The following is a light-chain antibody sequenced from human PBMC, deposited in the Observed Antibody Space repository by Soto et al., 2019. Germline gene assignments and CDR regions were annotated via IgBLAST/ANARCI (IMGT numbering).Light chain of an antibody. CDR1: QGIAPY. CDR2: ATS. Sequence: DVQMTQSPSSLSAFVGDRVTITCRASQGIAPYLDWFQQKPGKVPKLLIYATSTLQSGVPSRFSGSGSSTDFTLTINSLQPEEVGTYYCQKYNSAPLTFGGGTKVEIK. V-gene: IGKV1-27*01. CDR3: QKYNSAPLT. J-gene: IGKJ4*01.